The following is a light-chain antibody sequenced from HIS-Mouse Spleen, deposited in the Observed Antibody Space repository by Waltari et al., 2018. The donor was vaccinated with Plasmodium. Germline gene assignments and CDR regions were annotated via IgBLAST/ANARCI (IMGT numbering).Light chain of an antibody. J-gene: IGKJ2*01. CDR1: QSISSW. V-gene: IGKV1-5*03. CDR3: QQYNSYSYT. CDR2: KAS. Sequence: DIQMTQSPSTLSASVGDRVTITCRASQSISSWLAWDQQKPGKAPKLLIYKASRLGSGVPSRFSGSGAGTEVTLTISSLQPDDVATYYCQQYNSYSYTFGQGTKLEIK.